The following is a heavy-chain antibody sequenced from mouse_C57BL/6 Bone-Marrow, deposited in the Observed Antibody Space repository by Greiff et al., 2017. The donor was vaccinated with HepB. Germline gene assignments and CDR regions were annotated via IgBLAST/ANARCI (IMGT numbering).Heavy chain of an antibody. CDR3: ARNDYGSSPRYFDV. J-gene: IGHJ1*03. CDR1: GYSFTDYN. CDR2: INPNYGTT. Sequence: EVQLQHSGPELVKPGASVKISCKASGYSFTDYNMNWVKQSNGKSLEWIGVINPNYGTTSYNQKFKGKATLTVDQSSSTAYMQLNSLTSEDSAVYYCARNDYGSSPRYFDVWGTGTTVTVSS. V-gene: IGHV1-39*01. D-gene: IGHD1-1*01.